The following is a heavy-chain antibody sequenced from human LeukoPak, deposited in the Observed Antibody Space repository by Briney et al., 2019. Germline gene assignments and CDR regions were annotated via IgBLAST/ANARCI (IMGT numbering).Heavy chain of an antibody. CDR3: ARENYGSGSYWFDP. CDR1: GYTFTSYG. Sequence: EASVKASCKASGYTFTSYGISWVRQAPGQGLEWMGWISAYNGNTNYAQKLQGRVTMTTDTSTSTAYMELRSLRSDDTAVYYCARENYGSGSYWFDPWGQGTLVTVSS. V-gene: IGHV1-18*01. CDR2: ISAYNGNT. D-gene: IGHD3-10*01. J-gene: IGHJ5*02.